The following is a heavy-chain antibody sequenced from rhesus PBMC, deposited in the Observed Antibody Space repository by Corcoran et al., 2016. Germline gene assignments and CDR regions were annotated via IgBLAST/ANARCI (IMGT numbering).Heavy chain of an antibody. J-gene: IGHJ5-1*01. CDR2: IYGSGST. CDR3: ARQGGTYNRFDV. D-gene: IGHD1-44*01. Sequence: QVQLQESGPGLVRPSETLSLTCAVSGGSLSSNYWSWIRLAPGRGLEWIGYIYGSGSTYYNPSLKSRVTLSVDTSKSQLSLKLTSVTAADTAVFYCARQGGTYNRFDVWGPGVLVTVSS. CDR1: GGSLSSNY. V-gene: IGHV4S11*01.